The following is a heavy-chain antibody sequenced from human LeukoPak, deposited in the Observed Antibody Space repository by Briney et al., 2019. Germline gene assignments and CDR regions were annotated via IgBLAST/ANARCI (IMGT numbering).Heavy chain of an antibody. V-gene: IGHV4-34*01. CDR3: ARDDPRRGYYWYFDL. CDR2: VNHRGST. D-gene: IGHD3-16*01. CDR1: VGSFSDYY. Sequence: SETLSLTCAVFVGSFSDYYWTWIRQPPGKGLEWIGEVNHRGSTNYSPSLKSRVAISVDTSKNQFSLRLSSVTAADTAVYFCARDDPRRGYYWYFDLWGRGNLVTVSS. J-gene: IGHJ2*01.